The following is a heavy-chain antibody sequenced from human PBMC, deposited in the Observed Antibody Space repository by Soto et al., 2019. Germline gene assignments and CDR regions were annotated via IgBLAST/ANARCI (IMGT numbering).Heavy chain of an antibody. CDR2: ISAYNGNT. D-gene: IGHD1-26*01. V-gene: IGHV1-18*04. CDR3: ARDRLVRVSIWFHX. CDR1: GYTFTSYG. Sequence: ASWKVSCKASGYTFTSYGISWVRQAPGQGLEWMGWISAYNGNTNYAQKLKGRVTMNTDTSTSTAYMELRSLRSDDTAVYYCARDRLVRVSIWFHXWGKGTLLTVSX. J-gene: IGHJ5*02.